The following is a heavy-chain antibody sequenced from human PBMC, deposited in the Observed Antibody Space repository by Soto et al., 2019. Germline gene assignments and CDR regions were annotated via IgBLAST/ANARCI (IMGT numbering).Heavy chain of an antibody. Sequence: QVPLVQSGAEVKKPGASVKGSCKASGYTFTSYGISWVRQAPGQGLEWMGWISAYNGNTNYAQKLQGRVTMTTDTSTSTAYMELRSLRSDVTAIYYCARDTRSYFVDILVVPAAKGSLDYWGQGTLVTVSS. J-gene: IGHJ4*02. CDR1: GYTFTSYG. CDR3: ARDTRSYFVDILVVPAAKGSLDY. D-gene: IGHD2-2*01. CDR2: ISAYNGNT. V-gene: IGHV1-18*01.